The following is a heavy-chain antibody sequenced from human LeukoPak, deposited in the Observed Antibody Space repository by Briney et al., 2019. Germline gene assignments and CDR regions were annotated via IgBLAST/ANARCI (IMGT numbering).Heavy chain of an antibody. CDR3: ARSERLLQAPFDP. V-gene: IGHV4-34*01. CDR2: INHSGTT. Sequence: PSETLSLTCAVYGGSFRGYYWSWIRQSPGKGLEWIGEINHSGTTNYNPSLNSRVTISVDTSKNQFSLKLTSMTAEDTAVYYCARSERLLQAPFDPWGRGTLVTVSS. J-gene: IGHJ5*02. CDR1: GGSFRGYY. D-gene: IGHD3-3*01.